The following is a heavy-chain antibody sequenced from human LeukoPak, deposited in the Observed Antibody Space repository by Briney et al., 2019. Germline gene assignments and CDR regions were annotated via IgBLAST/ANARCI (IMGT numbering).Heavy chain of an antibody. D-gene: IGHD5-12*01. CDR2: INPNSGGT. V-gene: IGHV1-2*06. Sequence: GASVKVSCKASGYTFTGYYMHWVRQAPGQGLEWMGRINPNSGGTNYAKKFQGGVTMTRDTSISTAYMELSRLRSDDTAVYYCARDLDRGYSGDYWGQETLVTVSS. CDR1: GYTFTGYY. J-gene: IGHJ4*02. CDR3: ARDLDRGYSGDY.